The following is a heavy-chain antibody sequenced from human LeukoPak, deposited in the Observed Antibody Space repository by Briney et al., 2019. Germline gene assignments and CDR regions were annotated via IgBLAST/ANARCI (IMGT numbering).Heavy chain of an antibody. Sequence: GGSLRLSCVASGFSFKTYEMNWVRQAPGKGLEWISYISVGGSDENYADSVKGRFSISRDNAKNSLFLQMNSLRVEDTAVYYCARDVGFNNGWPAWGQGTLVTVSS. V-gene: IGHV3-48*03. CDR2: ISVGGSDE. CDR1: GFSFKTYE. D-gene: IGHD6-19*01. J-gene: IGHJ5*02. CDR3: ARDVGFNNGWPA.